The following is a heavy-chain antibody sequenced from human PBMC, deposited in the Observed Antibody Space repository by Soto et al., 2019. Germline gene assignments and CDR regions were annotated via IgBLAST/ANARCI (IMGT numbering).Heavy chain of an antibody. D-gene: IGHD1-1*01. CDR2: ISYDGSNK. CDR1: GFTFSSYA. V-gene: IGHV3-30-3*01. J-gene: IGHJ6*02. Sequence: QVQLVESGGGVVQPGRSLRLSCAASGFTFSSYAMHWVRQAPGKGLEWVAVISYDGSNKYYADSVKGRFTISRDNSKNTLYLQMNSRRAEDTAVYYCARVWDDGNYYYYGMDVWGQGTTVTVSS. CDR3: ARVWDDGNYYYYGMDV.